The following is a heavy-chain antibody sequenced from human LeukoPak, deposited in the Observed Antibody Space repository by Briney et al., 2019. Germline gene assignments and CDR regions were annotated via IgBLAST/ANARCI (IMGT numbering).Heavy chain of an antibody. D-gene: IGHD5-18*01. V-gene: IGHV3-9*01. Sequence: GGSLRLSCAASGFTFDDYAMHWVRQAPGKGLEWVSGISWNSGSIGYADSVKGRFTISRDNAKNSLYLQMNSLRAEDTALYYCAKAYVDTAMVDAFDIWGQGTMVTLSS. CDR3: AKAYVDTAMVDAFDI. CDR2: ISWNSGSI. CDR1: GFTFDDYA. J-gene: IGHJ3*02.